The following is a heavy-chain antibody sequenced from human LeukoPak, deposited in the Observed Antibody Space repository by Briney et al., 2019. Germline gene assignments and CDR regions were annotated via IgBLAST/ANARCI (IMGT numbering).Heavy chain of an antibody. J-gene: IGHJ4*02. V-gene: IGHV4-38-2*01. CDR2: IYHTGSA. Sequence: SETLSLTCSVSGYSFTSGHYWGWIRQPPGKGLDWIANIYHTGSAHYNPSLKSRVTVSVDTSKNQFSLKLSSVTAADTAVYYCARYCTSTTCILRGFDYWGQGTLVTVSS. CDR3: ARYCTSTTCILRGFDY. D-gene: IGHD2-2*01. CDR1: GYSFTSGHY.